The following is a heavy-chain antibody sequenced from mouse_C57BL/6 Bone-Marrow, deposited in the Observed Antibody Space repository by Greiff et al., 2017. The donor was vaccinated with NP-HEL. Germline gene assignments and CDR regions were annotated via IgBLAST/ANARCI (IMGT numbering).Heavy chain of an antibody. CDR1: GYTFTSYW. CDR2: IDPSDSYT. D-gene: IGHD1-2*01. Sequence: QVQLQQPGAELVMPGASVKLSCKASGYTFTSYWMHWVKQRPGPGLEWIGEIDPSDSYTNYNQKFKGKSTLTVDKSSSTAYMQLSSLTSEDSAVYYCARSASKDYAMDYWGQGTSVTVSS. V-gene: IGHV1-69*01. CDR3: ARSASKDYAMDY. J-gene: IGHJ4*01.